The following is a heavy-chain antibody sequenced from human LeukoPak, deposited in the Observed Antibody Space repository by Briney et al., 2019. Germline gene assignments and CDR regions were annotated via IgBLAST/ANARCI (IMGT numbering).Heavy chain of an antibody. V-gene: IGHV3-66*02. J-gene: IGHJ3*02. CDR3: ARQRDGYNSDPFDI. CDR1: GFSVSSNY. CDR2: IYTGDRT. Sequence: HPGGSLRLSCAASGFSVSSNYMSWVRQAPGKGLEWVSVIYTGDRTDYADPVKGRFTVSRDNSKNTMYLQMNSLKTDDTALYYCARQRDGYNSDPFDIWGQGTMVTVFS. D-gene: IGHD5-24*01.